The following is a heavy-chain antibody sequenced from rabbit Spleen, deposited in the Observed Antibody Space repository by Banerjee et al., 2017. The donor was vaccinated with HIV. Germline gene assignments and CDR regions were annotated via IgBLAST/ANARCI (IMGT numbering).Heavy chain of an antibody. D-gene: IGHD1-1*01. CDR1: GFSFSNKAV. CDR3: ARDTSSSFSSYGMDL. J-gene: IGHJ6*01. V-gene: IGHV1S45*01. CDR2: INAVTGKA. Sequence: QEQLVESGGGLVQPEGSLKLSCTASGFSFSNKAVMCWVRQAPGKGLEWIACINAVTGKAVYASWAKGRFIMSRTSSTKVTLQMTSLTAADTATYFCARDTSSSFSSYGMDLWGQGTLVTVS.